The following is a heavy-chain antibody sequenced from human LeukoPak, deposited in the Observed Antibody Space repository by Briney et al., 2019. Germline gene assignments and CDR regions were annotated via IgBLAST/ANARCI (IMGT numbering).Heavy chain of an antibody. D-gene: IGHD3-3*01. CDR1: GFTFSSYA. CDR2: IGGLGGST. V-gene: IGHV3-23*01. J-gene: IGHJ4*02. Sequence: PGGSLRLSCAASGFTFSSYAMSWVRQGPGKGLEWVSGIGGLGGSTYYAGSVKGRFTISRDNSQNTLYLHMNSLRAGDTAVYYCARDPGVVAFHYFDYWGQGSLVTVSS. CDR3: ARDPGVVAFHYFDY.